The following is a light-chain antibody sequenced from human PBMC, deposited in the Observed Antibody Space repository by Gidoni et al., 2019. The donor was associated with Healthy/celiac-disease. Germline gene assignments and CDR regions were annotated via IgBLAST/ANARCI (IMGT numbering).Light chain of an antibody. CDR2: GAS. Sequence: DILLTQSPCTLSLSPGERATLSCRASQSVSSSYLAWYQQKPGQAPRLLIYGASSRATGIPDRFSGSGSGTDFTLTISRLEPEDFAVYYCQQYGSSPPAYTFGQGTKLEIK. CDR3: QQYGSSPPAYT. CDR1: QSVSSSY. J-gene: IGKJ2*01. V-gene: IGKV3-20*01.